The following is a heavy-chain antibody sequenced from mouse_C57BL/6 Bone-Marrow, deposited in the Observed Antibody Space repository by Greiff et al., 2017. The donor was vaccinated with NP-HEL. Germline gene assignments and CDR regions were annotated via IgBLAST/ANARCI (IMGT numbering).Heavy chain of an antibody. D-gene: IGHD4-1*01. V-gene: IGHV1-69*01. CDR1: GYTFTSYW. CDR2: IDPSDSYT. CDR3: ARWDGIWPYFDD. J-gene: IGHJ2*01. Sequence: QVQLQQPGAELVMPGASVKLSCKASGYTFTSYWMHWVKQRPGQGLEWIGEIDPSDSYTNYNQKFKGKSTLTVDKSSSTAYMQLSSLTSEDSAVYYCARWDGIWPYFDDWGQGTTLTVSA.